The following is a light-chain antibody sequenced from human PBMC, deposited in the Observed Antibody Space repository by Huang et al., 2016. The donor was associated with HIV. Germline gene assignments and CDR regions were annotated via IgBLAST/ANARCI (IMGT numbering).Light chain of an antibody. V-gene: IGKV3-20*01. CDR3: HQYSTSPYT. CDR1: DKLTSTS. J-gene: IGKJ2*01. CDR2: DTS. Sequence: EIVLTQSPGTLSLAPGERATLSCRASDKLTSTSLHWYQQKPGQAPRLLSDDTSNRATGTPDRFSGSGSGTDCTLTIAGLPPEDFAVYYCHQYSTSPYTFGQGTQLEI.